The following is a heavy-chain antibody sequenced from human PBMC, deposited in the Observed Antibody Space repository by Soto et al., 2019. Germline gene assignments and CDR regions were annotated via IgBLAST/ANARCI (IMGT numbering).Heavy chain of an antibody. CDR2: LFYGGTT. J-gene: IGHJ4*02. Sequence: SETLSLTCTVSGGSFSGYYWPWIPQPPGKGLEWVGSLFYGGTTDYNPSLKSRLTMSLDTSKNHFSLKLRSVTAADTAVYYCARHRGPAPVYWGQGTLVTVSS. V-gene: IGHV4-39*01. D-gene: IGHD3-10*01. CDR3: ARHRGPAPVY. CDR1: GGSFSGYY.